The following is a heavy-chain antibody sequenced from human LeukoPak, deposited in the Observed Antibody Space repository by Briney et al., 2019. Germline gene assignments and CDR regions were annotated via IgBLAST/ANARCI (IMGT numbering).Heavy chain of an antibody. Sequence: GGSLRLSCEASGFTFSSHAMSWVRQAPGEGLEWVSAISGSGGKTYYADSVRGRFTNSRDNSGNTLYLQMDSLRDEDTAVYYCAREIKIVVAGSWFDPWGQGAQVIVSS. D-gene: IGHD6-19*01. CDR2: ISGSGGKT. CDR3: AREIKIVVAGSWFDP. J-gene: IGHJ5*02. V-gene: IGHV3-23*01. CDR1: GFTFSSHA.